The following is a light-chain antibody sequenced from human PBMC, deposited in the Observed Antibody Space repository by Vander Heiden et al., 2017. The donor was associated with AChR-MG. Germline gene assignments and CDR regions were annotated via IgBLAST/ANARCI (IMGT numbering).Light chain of an antibody. CDR2: LNNDGNH. Sequence: QLVLTQSPSASASLGASVKLTCTLSSGHSSHAIAWHQQQPEKGHRFLMNLNNDGNHIKGDGIPDRFSGSSSGAERYLTISSLQSEDEADYYCQTWGSGSWVFGGGTKLTVL. CDR1: SGHSSHA. J-gene: IGLJ3*02. CDR3: QTWGSGSWV. V-gene: IGLV4-69*01.